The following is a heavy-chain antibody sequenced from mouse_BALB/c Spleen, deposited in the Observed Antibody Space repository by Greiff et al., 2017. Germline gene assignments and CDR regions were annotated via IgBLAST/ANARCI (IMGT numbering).Heavy chain of an antibody. D-gene: IGHD2-4*01. V-gene: IGHV5-6-5*01. CDR2: ISSGGST. CDR3: ARDYDYFDY. CDR1: GFTFSSYA. J-gene: IGHJ2*01. Sequence: EVQLVESGGGLVKPGGSLKLSCAASGFTFSSYAMSWVRQTPEKRLEWVASISSGGSTYYPDSVKGRFTISRDNARNILYLQMSSLRSEDTAMYYCARDYDYFDYWGQGTTLTVSS.